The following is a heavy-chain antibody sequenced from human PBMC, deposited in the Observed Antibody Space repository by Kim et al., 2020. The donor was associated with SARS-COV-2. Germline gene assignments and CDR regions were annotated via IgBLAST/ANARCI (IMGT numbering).Heavy chain of an antibody. CDR3: ARGSYDIGWSSYYFHV. D-gene: IGHD6-19*01. Sequence: SETLSLTCSVSGGSLTSSSYYWGWIRQPPGKGLEWIGSVYYTGTTYSKSSLKGRVTVSLDTPRNQFSLRLTSVTAADTAVYYCARGSYDIGWSSYYFHVWGQGTLLTVSS. CDR1: GGSLTSSSYY. CDR2: VYYTGTT. J-gene: IGHJ4*02. V-gene: IGHV4-39*07.